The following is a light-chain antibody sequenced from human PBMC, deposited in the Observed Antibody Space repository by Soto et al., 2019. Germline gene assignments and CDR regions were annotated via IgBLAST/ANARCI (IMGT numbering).Light chain of an antibody. CDR2: AAS. V-gene: IGKV1-39*01. CDR3: QHGYSTPLT. CDR1: QSISTY. Sequence: DIQMTQSPSSLSASVGDRVTITCRASQSISTYLHWYQQKPGKAPNLLIYAASTLQSGVPSRFSGSGSGRDVTLTISSLQPEDFATYFCQHGYSTPLTFGGGTKVDIK. J-gene: IGKJ4*01.